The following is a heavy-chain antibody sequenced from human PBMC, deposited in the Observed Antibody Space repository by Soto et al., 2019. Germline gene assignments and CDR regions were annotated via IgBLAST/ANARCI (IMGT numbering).Heavy chain of an antibody. D-gene: IGHD3-22*01. Sequence: QVQLVQSGADVKKPGASVKVSCKASGYTFTDFHVHWVRQAPGQGLEWMGSINPNSGDTDSAQKFQARVTMATDRSINTVYVELSRLKSDDTAVYYCARHRFSSGSAYFDYWGQGTLVTVSS. CDR2: INPNSGDT. CDR1: GYTFTDFH. CDR3: ARHRFSSGSAYFDY. J-gene: IGHJ4*02. V-gene: IGHV1-2*02.